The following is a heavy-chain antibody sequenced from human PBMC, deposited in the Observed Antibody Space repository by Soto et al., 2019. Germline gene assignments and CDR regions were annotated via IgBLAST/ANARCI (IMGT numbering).Heavy chain of an antibody. V-gene: IGHV1-46*04. CDR1: EYTFTDYF. CDR3: IGEEWGMRYFDD. D-gene: IGHD3-16*01. CDR2: INLGGTTT. J-gene: IGHJ4*02. Sequence: VQLVQSGAEVKKPGASVKLSCQASEYTFTDYFIHWVRQAPGQGLEWMGLINLGGTTTTDSQKLQGRLTIIRVSATKTAYMELGSLRSEDTVVYYWIGEEWGMRYFDDWGQGSLVSVSS.